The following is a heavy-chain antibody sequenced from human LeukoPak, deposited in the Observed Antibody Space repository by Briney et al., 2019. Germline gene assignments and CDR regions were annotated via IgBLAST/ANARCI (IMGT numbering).Heavy chain of an antibody. CDR1: GYTFTSYY. D-gene: IGHD3-10*01. V-gene: IGHV1-46*01. J-gene: IGHJ4*02. Sequence: ASVKVSCKASGYTFTSYYMHWVRQAPGQGLEWMGIINPGGGSTSYAQKFQGRVTMTRDMSTSTVYMELSSLRSEDTAVYYCARDYYGGHNLYNFDFWGQGTRVIVSS. CDR3: ARDYYGGHNLYNFDF. CDR2: INPGGGST.